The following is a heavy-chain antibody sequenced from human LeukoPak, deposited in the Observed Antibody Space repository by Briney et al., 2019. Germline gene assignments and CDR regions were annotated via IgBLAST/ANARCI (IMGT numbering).Heavy chain of an antibody. CDR2: IKQDGSQR. J-gene: IGHJ4*02. D-gene: IGHD6-6*01. CDR1: GFTFSDYW. CDR3: ARRGGSSSRRSPIDY. V-gene: IGHV3-7*01. Sequence: GGSLRLSCTASGFTFSDYWMTWVRQAPGKGPEWVANIKQDGSQRYYVDSVRGRFTISRDSAKNSLFLQMNGLRAEDTAVYYCARRGGSSSRRSPIDYWGQGTLVTVSS.